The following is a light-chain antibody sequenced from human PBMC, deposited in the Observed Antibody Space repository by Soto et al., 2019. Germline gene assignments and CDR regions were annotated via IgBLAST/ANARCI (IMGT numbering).Light chain of an antibody. CDR3: QQYNSYSRT. CDR2: DAS. CDR1: QSISSW. V-gene: IGKV1-5*01. J-gene: IGKJ1*01. Sequence: DIQMTQSPSTLSAYVGDRVTITCRASQSISSWLAWYQQKPGKAPKLLIYDASSLKSGVPSRFSGSGSGTEFTLTISSLQPDDFATYYCQQYNSYSRTFGQGTKVEIK.